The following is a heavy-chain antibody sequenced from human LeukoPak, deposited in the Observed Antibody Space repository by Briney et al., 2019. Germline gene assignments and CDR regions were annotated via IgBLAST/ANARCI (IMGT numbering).Heavy chain of an antibody. CDR3: ARGQLLQSYYYYYMDV. CDR2: IIPIFGTA. J-gene: IGHJ6*03. V-gene: IGHV1-69*05. D-gene: IGHD4-23*01. CDR1: GGTFSSYA. Sequence: SVKVSCKASGGTFSSYAISWVRQAPGQGVEWMGGIIPIFGTANYAQKFQGRVTITTDESTSTAYMELSSLRSEDTAVNYCARGQLLQSYYYYYMDVWGKGTTVTVSS.